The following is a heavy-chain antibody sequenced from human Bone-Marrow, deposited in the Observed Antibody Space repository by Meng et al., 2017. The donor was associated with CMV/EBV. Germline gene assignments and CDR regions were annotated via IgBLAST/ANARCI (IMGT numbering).Heavy chain of an antibody. CDR1: GDTFTSYA. V-gene: IGHV1-69*05. Sequence: SVKVSCKASGDTFTSYAMSWVRQAPGQGLEWMGGIIPNFGTANYAQKFQGRVTITTDESTSTAYMELSSRRSEHTAVYYCARGEIMAAAGTYYYYGMDVWGQGTTVTVSS. D-gene: IGHD6-13*01. CDR2: IIPNFGTA. J-gene: IGHJ6*02. CDR3: ARGEIMAAAGTYYYYGMDV.